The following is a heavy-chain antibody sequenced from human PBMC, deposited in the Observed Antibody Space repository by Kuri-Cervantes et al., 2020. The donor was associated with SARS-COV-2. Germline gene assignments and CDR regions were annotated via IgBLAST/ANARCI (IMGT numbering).Heavy chain of an antibody. CDR1: GGSFSGYY. J-gene: IGHJ6*03. CDR2: INHSGST. CDR3: ARYGVYYYYMDV. V-gene: IGHV4-34*01. Sequence: SQTLSLTCAVYGGSFSGYYWSWVRQPPGKGLEWIGEINHSGSTNYNPSLKSRVTISVDTSKNQFSLKLSSVTAADTAVYYCARYGVYYYYMDVWGKGTTVTVSS. D-gene: IGHD3-3*01.